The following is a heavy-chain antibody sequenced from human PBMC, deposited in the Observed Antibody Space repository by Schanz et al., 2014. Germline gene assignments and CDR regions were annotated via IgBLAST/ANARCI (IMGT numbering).Heavy chain of an antibody. CDR2: INPSSGTT. CDR3: ARGGFCDSTSCDS. D-gene: IGHD2-2*01. J-gene: IGHJ4*02. CDR1: GYTFTSYD. V-gene: IGHV1-46*03. Sequence: QVQLVQSGAEVKKPGASVRVSCKASGYTFTSYDINWVRQAPGQGLEWMGKINPSSGTTRIAQNFQGRLTVTRDTSTSTVNMELSSLRSEDTAVYYCARGGFCDSTSCDSWGQGTLVTVSS.